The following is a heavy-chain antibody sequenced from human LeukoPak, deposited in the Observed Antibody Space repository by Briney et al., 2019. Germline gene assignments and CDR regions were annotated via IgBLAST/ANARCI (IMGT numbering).Heavy chain of an antibody. J-gene: IGHJ4*02. V-gene: IGHV3-11*06. D-gene: IGHD6-19*01. CDR3: ARAMRIAVAGTDY. CDR1: GFTFSDYY. CDR2: ISSSSSDT. Sequence: GGSLRLSCAASGFTFSDYYMSWLRQAPGKGLEWVSYISSSSSDTHYADSVKGRFTISRDNAKNSLYLQMNSLRVEDTAVYYCARAMRIAVAGTDYWGQGTLVTVSS.